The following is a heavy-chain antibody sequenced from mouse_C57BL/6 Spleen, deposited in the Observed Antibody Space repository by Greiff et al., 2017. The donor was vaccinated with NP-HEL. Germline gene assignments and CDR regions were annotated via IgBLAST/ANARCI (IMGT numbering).Heavy chain of an antibody. CDR2: IWTGGGT. CDR3: ARSNWDWYFDV. CDR1: GFSLTSYA. J-gene: IGHJ1*03. V-gene: IGHV2-9-1*01. Sequence: QVQLQQSGPGLVPPSQSLSITCTVSGFSLTSYAISWVRQPPGKGLEWLGVIWTGGGTDYNSALKSRLSISKDNSKSQVFLNMNSLQADDTARYYCARSNWDWYFDVWGKGTTVTVSS. D-gene: IGHD4-1*01.